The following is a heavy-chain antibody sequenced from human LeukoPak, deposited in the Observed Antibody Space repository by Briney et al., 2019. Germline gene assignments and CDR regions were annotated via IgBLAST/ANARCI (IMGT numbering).Heavy chain of an antibody. CDR3: ARRITIFGVVIKYFDY. CDR1: GGPFSGYY. J-gene: IGHJ4*02. D-gene: IGHD3-3*01. V-gene: IGHV4-34*01. Sequence: SETLSLTCAVYGGPFSGYYWSWIRQPPGKGLEWIGEINHSGSTNYNPSLKSRVTISVDTSKNQFSLKLSSVTAADTAVYYCARRITIFGVVIKYFDYWGQGTLSPSPQ. CDR2: INHSGST.